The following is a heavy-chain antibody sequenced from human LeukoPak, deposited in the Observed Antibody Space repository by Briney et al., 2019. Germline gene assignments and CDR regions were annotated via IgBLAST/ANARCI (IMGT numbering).Heavy chain of an antibody. V-gene: IGHV4-59*01. Sequence: PSETLSLTCTVSGGSISSYYWSWIRQPPGKGQEWIGYIYYSGSTNYNPSLKSRVTISVDTSKNQFSLKLSSVTAADTAVYYCARAYMVRGYNWFDPWGQGTLVTVSS. D-gene: IGHD3-10*01. CDR3: ARAYMVRGYNWFDP. CDR1: GGSISSYY. CDR2: IYYSGST. J-gene: IGHJ5*02.